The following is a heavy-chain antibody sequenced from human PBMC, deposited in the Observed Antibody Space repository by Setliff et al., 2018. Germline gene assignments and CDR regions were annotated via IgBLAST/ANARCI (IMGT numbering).Heavy chain of an antibody. V-gene: IGHV4-61*02. Sequence: SETLSLTCTVSGGSISSGTYYWSWIRQPAGKGLEWIGRLNTSGSIDYNPSLKSRVTISVDTSKNQFSLRPRSVTAADTAVYFCARDNTMVGATDYWGLGTLVTVSS. CDR1: GGSISSGTYY. CDR2: LNTSGSI. J-gene: IGHJ4*02. D-gene: IGHD1-26*01. CDR3: ARDNTMVGATDY.